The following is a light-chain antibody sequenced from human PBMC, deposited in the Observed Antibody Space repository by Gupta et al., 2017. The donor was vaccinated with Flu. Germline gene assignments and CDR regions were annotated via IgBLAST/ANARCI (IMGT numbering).Light chain of an antibody. CDR2: ATS. CDR3: QQSYTTPYT. V-gene: IGKV1-39*01. J-gene: IGKJ2*01. Sequence: DIQMTQSLSSLSASVGDRVTITCRASQSISSYLNWYQQKPGKAPNLLIYATSSLQSGVPSRFSGSGSGRDFTLTISSLQPEDFASYYCQQSYTTPYTFGQGTKLQIK. CDR1: QSISSY.